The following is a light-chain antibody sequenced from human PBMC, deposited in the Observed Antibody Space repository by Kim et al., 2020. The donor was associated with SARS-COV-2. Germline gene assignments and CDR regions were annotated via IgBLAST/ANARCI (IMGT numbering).Light chain of an antibody. J-gene: IGKJ1*01. Sequence: PGEQATHACMARQRVSSNYLAWYQQKPGQAPGLLIYGDSSRATCIPDRFSGSGSETDFTLTITRLEPEDFAVYYCQQYSSSPATFGQGTKVDIK. V-gene: IGKV3-20*01. CDR2: GDS. CDR1: QRVSSNY. CDR3: QQYSSSPAT.